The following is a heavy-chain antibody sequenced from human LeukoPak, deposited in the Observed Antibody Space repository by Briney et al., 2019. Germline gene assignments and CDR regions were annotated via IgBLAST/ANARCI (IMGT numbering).Heavy chain of an antibody. Sequence: ASMKVSCKASGYTFTNFDINWVRQATGQGLEWMGWMNPNSGNTGYAQKFQGRVTITRNTSISTAYMELSSLRSEDTAVYYCARAYDFWSGPVDYWGQGTLVTVSS. CDR3: ARAYDFWSGPVDY. V-gene: IGHV1-8*03. J-gene: IGHJ4*02. D-gene: IGHD3-3*01. CDR1: GYTFTNFD. CDR2: MNPNSGNT.